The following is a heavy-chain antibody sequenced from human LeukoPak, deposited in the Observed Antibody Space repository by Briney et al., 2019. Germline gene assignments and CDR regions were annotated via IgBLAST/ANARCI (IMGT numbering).Heavy chain of an antibody. D-gene: IGHD3-3*01. J-gene: IGHJ4*02. CDR1: GGSISSGGYS. V-gene: IGHV4-30-2*01. Sequence: TPSLTCAASGGSISSGGYSWSWIRQPPGKGLEWIGYIYHSGSTYYNPSLKSRVTISVDRSKNQFSLKLSSVTAADTAVYYCARAGGYDFWSGYYNPYYFDYWGQGTLVTVSS. CDR2: IYHSGST. CDR3: ARAGGYDFWSGYYNPYYFDY.